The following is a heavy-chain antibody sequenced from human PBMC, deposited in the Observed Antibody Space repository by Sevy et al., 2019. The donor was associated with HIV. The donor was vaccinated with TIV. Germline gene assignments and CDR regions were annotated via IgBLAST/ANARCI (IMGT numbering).Heavy chain of an antibody. CDR1: GGSISGSTNY. V-gene: IGHV4-39*01. D-gene: IGHD2-8*01. J-gene: IGHJ2*01. CDR3: VRHLTNYLYWYFDL. Sequence: SETLSLTCTVSGGSISGSTNYWGWIRQSPGKGLEWIGSLYYGGSTYLHPSLKSRVTTSVDTSKNQSSLKLNSVTAADTAVYYCVRHLTNYLYWYFDLWGRGALVTVSS. CDR2: LYYGGST.